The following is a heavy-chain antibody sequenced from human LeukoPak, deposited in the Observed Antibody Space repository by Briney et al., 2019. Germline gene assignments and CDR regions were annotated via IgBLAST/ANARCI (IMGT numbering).Heavy chain of an antibody. V-gene: IGHV1-2*02. J-gene: IGHJ4*02. D-gene: IGHD3-22*01. Sequence: GASVKVSCKASGYTFTGYYMHWVRQAPGQGLEWMGWINPNSGGTNYAQKFQGRVTMTRDTSISTAFMELSRPRSDDTAVYYCGRLDSSGYYIDYWGQGTLVTVSS. CDR3: GRLDSSGYYIDY. CDR2: INPNSGGT. CDR1: GYTFTGYY.